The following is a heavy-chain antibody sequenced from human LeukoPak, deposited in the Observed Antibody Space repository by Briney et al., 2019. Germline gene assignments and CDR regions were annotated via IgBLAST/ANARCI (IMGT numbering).Heavy chain of an antibody. CDR3: ARGGAYSYGYVGY. Sequence: GGSLRLSCAASRFTFSSYWMHWVRQPPGKGLVWVSCINSHGSTTSYADSVKGRFTISRDNAKNTVYLQLNSLRAEDTAVYYCARGGAYSYGYVGYWGQGTLVTVSS. J-gene: IGHJ4*02. D-gene: IGHD5-18*01. CDR1: RFTFSSYW. V-gene: IGHV3-74*01. CDR2: INSHGSTT.